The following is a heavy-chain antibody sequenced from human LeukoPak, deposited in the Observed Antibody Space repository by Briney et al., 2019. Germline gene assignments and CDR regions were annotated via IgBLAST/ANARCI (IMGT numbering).Heavy chain of an antibody. Sequence: GGSLRLSCAASGFTFSSYGMSWVRQAPGKGLEWVSAISGSGGSTYYADSVKGRFTISRDNAKNSLYLQMNSLRAEDTAVYYCARDDIEVAGTLWFDPWGQGTLVTVSS. CDR1: GFTFSSYG. J-gene: IGHJ5*02. CDR3: ARDDIEVAGTLWFDP. CDR2: ISGSGGST. V-gene: IGHV3-23*01. D-gene: IGHD6-19*01.